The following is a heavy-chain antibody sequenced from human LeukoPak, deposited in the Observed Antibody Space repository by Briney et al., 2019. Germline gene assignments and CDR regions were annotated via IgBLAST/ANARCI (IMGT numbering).Heavy chain of an antibody. J-gene: IGHJ3*02. D-gene: IGHD3-22*01. CDR2: ISSSSSTI. CDR1: GFTFSSYS. CDR3: ARGRRRATMIVVLTPEVAFDI. Sequence: GGSLRLSCAASGFTFSSYSMNWVRQAPGKGLEWVSSISSSSSTIYYADSVKGRFTVSRDNAKNSLYLQMNSLRAEDTAVYYCARGRRRATMIVVLTPEVAFDIWGQGTMVTVSS. V-gene: IGHV3-48*04.